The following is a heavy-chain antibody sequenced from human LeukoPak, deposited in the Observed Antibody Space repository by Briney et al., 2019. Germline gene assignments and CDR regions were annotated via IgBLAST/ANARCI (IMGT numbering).Heavy chain of an antibody. CDR3: ATQWELHPAF. CDR1: GFTFSSYA. V-gene: IGHV3-64*01. D-gene: IGHD1-26*01. J-gene: IGHJ4*02. CDR2: ISSNGGST. Sequence: PGGSLRLSCAASGFTFSSYAMHWVRQAPGKGLEYVSAISSNGGSTYYANSVKGRFTISRDNSKNTLYLQMGSLRAEDMAVYYCATQWELHPAFWGQGTLVTVSS.